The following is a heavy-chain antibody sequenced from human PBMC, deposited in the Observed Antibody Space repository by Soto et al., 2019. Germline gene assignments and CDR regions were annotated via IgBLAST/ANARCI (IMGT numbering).Heavy chain of an antibody. CDR2: IFHSGST. V-gene: IGHV4-59*01. CDR3: ARDQNGSPHFDY. J-gene: IGHJ4*02. Sequence: SETMSLTCTVSGASMRSYYWSWIRQPPGKGLEWVGFIFHSGSTNCNPSLKSRVTFSVDTSKNQFSLKLTSVTAADTAVYYCARDQNGSPHFDYWGQGILVTVSS. CDR1: GASMRSYY. D-gene: IGHD1-26*01.